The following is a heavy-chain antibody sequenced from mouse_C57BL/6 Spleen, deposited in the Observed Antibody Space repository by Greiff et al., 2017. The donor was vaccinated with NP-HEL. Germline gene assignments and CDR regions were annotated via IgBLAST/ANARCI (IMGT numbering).Heavy chain of an antibody. CDR3: ARQGGNYPAWFAY. J-gene: IGHJ3*01. V-gene: IGHV5-6*01. D-gene: IGHD2-1*01. Sequence: EVQLMESGGDLVKPGGSLKLSCAASGFTFSSYGMSWVRQTPDKRLEWVATISSGGSYTYYPDSVKGRFTISRDNAKNTLYLQMSSLKSEDTAMYYCARQGGNYPAWFAYWGQGTLVTVSA. CDR2: ISSGGSYT. CDR1: GFTFSSYG.